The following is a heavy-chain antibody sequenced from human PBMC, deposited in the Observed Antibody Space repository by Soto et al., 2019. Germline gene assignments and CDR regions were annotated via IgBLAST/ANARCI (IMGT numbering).Heavy chain of an antibody. D-gene: IGHD1-1*01. J-gene: IGHJ4*02. CDR3: ARGRYGDY. V-gene: IGHV1-18*01. CDR2: ISAHNVNT. Sequence: QVHLVQSGAEVKKPGASVKVSCKGSGYAFTTYGITWVRQAPGQGLEWMGWISAHNVNTNYAQKLQGRVTVTRDTSTSTAYMELRSLRSDDTAGYYCARGRYGDYWGQGALVTVSS. CDR1: GYAFTTYG.